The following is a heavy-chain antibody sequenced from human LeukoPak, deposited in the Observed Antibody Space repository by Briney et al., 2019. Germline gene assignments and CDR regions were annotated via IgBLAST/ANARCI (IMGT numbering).Heavy chain of an antibody. V-gene: IGHV3-9*03. CDR1: GFTFSSYA. CDR2: ISWNSGSI. D-gene: IGHD3-10*01. CDR3: AKASTFLWFGELSYFDY. J-gene: IGHJ4*02. Sequence: GGSLRLSCAASGFTFSSYAMSWVRQAPGKGLEWVSGISWNSGSIGYADSVKGRFTISRDNAKNPLYLQMNSLRAEDMALYYCAKASTFLWFGELSYFDYWGQGTLVTVSS.